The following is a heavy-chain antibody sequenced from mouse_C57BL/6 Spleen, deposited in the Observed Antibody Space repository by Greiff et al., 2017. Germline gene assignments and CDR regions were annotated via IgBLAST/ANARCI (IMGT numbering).Heavy chain of an antibody. CDR3: ARAPYYYGSSQDYAMDY. CDR2: IDPANGNT. CDR1: GFNIKNTY. V-gene: IGHV14-3*01. J-gene: IGHJ4*01. Sequence: EVQLQQSVAELVRPGASVKLSCTASGFNIKNTYMHWVKQRPEQGLEWIGRIDPANGNTKYAPKFQGKATITADPSSNTAYLQLSSLTSEDTAIYYCARAPYYYGSSQDYAMDYWGQGTSVTVSS. D-gene: IGHD1-1*01.